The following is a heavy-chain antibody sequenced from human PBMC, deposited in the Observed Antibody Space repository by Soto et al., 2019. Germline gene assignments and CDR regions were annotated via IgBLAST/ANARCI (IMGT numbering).Heavy chain of an antibody. V-gene: IGHV3-30*18. J-gene: IGHJ4*01. CDR1: GFTFSSYG. D-gene: IGHD1-26*01. Sequence: QVQLVESGGGVVQPGRSLRLSCAASGFTFSSYGMHWVRQAPGKGLEWVAVISYDGSNKYYADSVKGRFTISRDNSKNTLYLQMKSLRAEDTAVYYCAKDSGSYGFRTYYFDYWGXXTXXTVXS. CDR2: ISYDGSNK. CDR3: AKDSGSYGFRTYYFDY.